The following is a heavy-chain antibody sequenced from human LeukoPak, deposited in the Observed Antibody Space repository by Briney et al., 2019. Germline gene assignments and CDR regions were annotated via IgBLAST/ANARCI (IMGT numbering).Heavy chain of an antibody. V-gene: IGHV3-11*01. CDR2: ISTGGSTI. CDR3: VRTTYYNDSSGYYIPGGMDV. Sequence: LSLTCAVYGGSFSGYYWSWIRQPPGKGLEWVSDISTGGSTIYYADSVKGRFAISRDNAKASLYLQINSLTAEDTAVYYCVRTTYYNDSSGYYIPGGMDVWGQGTTVTVTS. J-gene: IGHJ6*02. CDR1: GGSFSGYY. D-gene: IGHD3-22*01.